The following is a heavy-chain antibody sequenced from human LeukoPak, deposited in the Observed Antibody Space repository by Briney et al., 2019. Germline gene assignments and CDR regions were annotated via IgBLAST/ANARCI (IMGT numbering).Heavy chain of an antibody. V-gene: IGHV1-69*05. CDR2: IIPIFGTA. Sequence: SVKVSCKASRGTFSSYAISWVRQAPGQGLAWMGGIIPIFGTANYAQKFQGRVTITTDESTSTAYMELSSLRSEDTAVYYCAREDCSGGSCFFGYWGQGTLVTVSS. CDR3: AREDCSGGSCFFGY. D-gene: IGHD2-15*01. J-gene: IGHJ4*02. CDR1: RGTFSSYA.